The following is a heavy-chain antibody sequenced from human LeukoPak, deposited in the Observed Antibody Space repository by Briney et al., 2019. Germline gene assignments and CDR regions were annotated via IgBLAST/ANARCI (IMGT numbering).Heavy chain of an antibody. Sequence: GGSLRLSCAASGFTFSSYGMHWVRQAPGKGLEWVAVIWYDGSSKYYVDSVKGRFTISRDNSKNTLYLQVNSLRAEDTAVYYCAKGGKWDVTPFDYWGQGTLVTVSS. V-gene: IGHV3-33*06. CDR3: AKGGKWDVTPFDY. CDR1: GFTFSSYG. CDR2: IWYDGSSK. J-gene: IGHJ4*02. D-gene: IGHD1-26*01.